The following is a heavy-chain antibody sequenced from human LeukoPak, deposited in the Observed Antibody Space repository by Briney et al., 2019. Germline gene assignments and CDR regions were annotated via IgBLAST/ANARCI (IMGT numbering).Heavy chain of an antibody. V-gene: IGHV3-53*01. J-gene: IGHJ3*02. CDR3: AKDPNGDYVGAFDM. CDR2: LYGGGTT. Sequence: GGSLRLSCAVSGFTVSRNSMTWVRQAPGKGLEWVSVLYGGGTTWYADSVRGRFTISRDNSKNTLYLQMNSLRAEDTAVYYCAKDPNGDYVGAFDMWGPGTMVTVSS. D-gene: IGHD4-17*01. CDR1: GFTVSRNS.